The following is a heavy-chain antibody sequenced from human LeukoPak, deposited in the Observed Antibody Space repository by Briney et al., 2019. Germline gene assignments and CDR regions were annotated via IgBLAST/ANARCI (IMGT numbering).Heavy chain of an antibody. CDR1: GFTFSSYW. Sequence: GGSLRLSCAASGFTFSSYWMSWVRQAPGKGLEWVANIKQDGSEKYYVDSVKGRFTISRDNAKNSLYLQMNSLRAEDTAVYYCAKTKTGSSWYHFDYWGQGTLVTVSS. D-gene: IGHD6-13*01. V-gene: IGHV3-7*01. CDR2: IKQDGSEK. J-gene: IGHJ4*02. CDR3: AKTKTGSSWYHFDY.